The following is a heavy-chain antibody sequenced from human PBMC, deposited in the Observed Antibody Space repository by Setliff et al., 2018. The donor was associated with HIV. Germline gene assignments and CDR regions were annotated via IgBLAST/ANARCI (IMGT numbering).Heavy chain of an antibody. CDR1: GGAIDDINW. Sequence: SETLSLTCAVSGGAIDDINWWNWVRQSPGKGLEWIGEIYHSGTTNYNPSLKSRVTISVDTSKNQFSLKLSSVTAADTAVYYCARGDFQDFMVRGVFDAFDIWGQGTMVTVSS. CDR2: IYHSGTT. CDR3: ARGDFQDFMVRGVFDAFDI. J-gene: IGHJ3*02. V-gene: IGHV4-4*02. D-gene: IGHD3-10*01.